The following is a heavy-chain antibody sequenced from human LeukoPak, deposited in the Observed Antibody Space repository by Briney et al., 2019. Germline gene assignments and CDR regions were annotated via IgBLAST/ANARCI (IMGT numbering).Heavy chain of an antibody. D-gene: IGHD6-13*01. J-gene: IGHJ4*02. CDR2: IYPGDSDT. V-gene: IGHV5-51*01. Sequence: GESLKISCKGSGYSFSSYWIGWVRQMPGKGLEWMGIIYPGDSDTRYSPSFQGQVTISAAMSISTAYLQWSSLKASDTAMYYSPRRDGSSWSFDYWGQGTLVTVSS. CDR1: GYSFSSYW. CDR3: PRRDGSSWSFDY.